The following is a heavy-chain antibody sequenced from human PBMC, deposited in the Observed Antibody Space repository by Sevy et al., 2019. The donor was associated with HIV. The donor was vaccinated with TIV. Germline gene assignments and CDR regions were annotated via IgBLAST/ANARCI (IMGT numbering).Heavy chain of an antibody. V-gene: IGHV3-30*02. CDR1: GFTFRNYD. Sequence: GGSLRLSCAASGFTFRNYDMHWVRQAPGKGLEWISFIRYDRSHKSYAESVKGRFTISRDNSKNTLDLHMNSLRPEDTAVYFCAKDAPSRFDYWGQGALVTVSS. CDR2: IRYDRSHK. J-gene: IGHJ4*02. CDR3: AKDAPSRFDY.